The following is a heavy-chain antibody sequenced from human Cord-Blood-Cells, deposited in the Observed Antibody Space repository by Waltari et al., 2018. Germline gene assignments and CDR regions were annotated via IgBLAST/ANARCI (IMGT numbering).Heavy chain of an antibody. D-gene: IGHD4-17*01. CDR2: IYSGGST. CDR3: ARDPEYGDDY. CDR1: GFAARGHH. V-gene: IGHV3-66*01. Sequence: GLMVEPGGGFVQPGGSSRLSGAAAGFAARGHHTNWVRQAPGKGLEWVSVIYSGGSTYYADSVKGRFTISRDNSKNTLYLQMNSLRAEDTAVYYCARDPEYGDDYWGQGTLVTVSS. J-gene: IGHJ4*02.